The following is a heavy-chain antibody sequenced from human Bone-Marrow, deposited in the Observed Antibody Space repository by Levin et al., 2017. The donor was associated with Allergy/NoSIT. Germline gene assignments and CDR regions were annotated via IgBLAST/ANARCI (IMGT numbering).Heavy chain of an antibody. CDR3: AKVGIVAMSYDY. CDR1: GFTFSSYA. Sequence: GESLKISCAASGFTFSSYAMSWVRQAPGKGLEWVSVISGSGGSTYYADSVKGRFTISRDNSKNTLYLQMNSLRAEDTAVYYCAKVGIVAMSYDYWGQGTLVTVSS. J-gene: IGHJ4*02. CDR2: ISGSGGST. D-gene: IGHD5-12*01. V-gene: IGHV3-23*01.